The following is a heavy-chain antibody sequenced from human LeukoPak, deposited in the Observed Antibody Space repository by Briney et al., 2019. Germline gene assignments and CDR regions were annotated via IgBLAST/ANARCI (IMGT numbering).Heavy chain of an antibody. CDR2: IYYSGST. CDR1: GGSISSHY. D-gene: IGHD3-22*01. J-gene: IGHJ5*02. Sequence: SETLSLTCTVSGGSISSHYWSWIRQPPGKGLEWIGYIYYSGSTNHNPSLKSRVIISIDTSKNQFSLKLSSVTAADTAVYYCARGSTADSSGLRPPRGVFDPWGQGTLVTVSS. V-gene: IGHV4-59*11. CDR3: ARGSTADSSGLRPPRGVFDP.